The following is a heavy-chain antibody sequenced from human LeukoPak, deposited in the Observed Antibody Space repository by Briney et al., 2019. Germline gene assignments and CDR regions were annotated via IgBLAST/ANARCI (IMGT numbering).Heavy chain of an antibody. J-gene: IGHJ4*02. D-gene: IGHD2-21*01. CDR3: ARGSYYFDY. Sequence: SETLSLTCTVSGGSISSSSYYWGWIRQPPGQGLGWIGSIYYSGSTYYNPSLKSRVTISVDTSKNQFSLKLSSVTAADTAVYYCARGSYYFDYWGQGTLVTVSS. V-gene: IGHV4-39*07. CDR1: GGSISSSSYY. CDR2: IYYSGST.